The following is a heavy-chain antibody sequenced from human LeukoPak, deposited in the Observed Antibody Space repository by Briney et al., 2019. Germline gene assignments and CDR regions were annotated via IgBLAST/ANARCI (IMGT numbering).Heavy chain of an antibody. Sequence: GGSLRLSCAASGFTFSSYSMNWVRQAPGKGLEWVSSISSSSSYIYYADSVKGRFTISRDNAKNSLYLQMNSLRAEDTAVYYCAREGNGYYYDSTGYYGLDYWGQGTLVTVSS. D-gene: IGHD3-22*01. CDR2: ISSSSSYI. CDR3: AREGNGYYYDSTGYYGLDY. J-gene: IGHJ4*02. V-gene: IGHV3-21*01. CDR1: GFTFSSYS.